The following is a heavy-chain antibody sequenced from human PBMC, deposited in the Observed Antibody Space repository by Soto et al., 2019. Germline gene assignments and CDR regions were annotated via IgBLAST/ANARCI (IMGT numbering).Heavy chain of an antibody. Sequence: ASVKVSCKASGYTFTSYGISWVRQAPGQGLEWMGWISAYNANTNYAQKLQGRVTMTTDTSTSTSYMELRSLRSDDTAVYFCARGRLGATVDYWGQGTLVTVSS. CDR3: ARGRLGATVDY. CDR1: GYTFTSYG. CDR2: ISAYNANT. D-gene: IGHD1-26*01. V-gene: IGHV1-18*01. J-gene: IGHJ4*02.